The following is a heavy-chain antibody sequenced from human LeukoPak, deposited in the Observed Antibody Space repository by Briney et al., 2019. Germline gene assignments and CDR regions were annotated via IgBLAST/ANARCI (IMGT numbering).Heavy chain of an antibody. Sequence: GGSLRLSCAASGFTFSNFAMSWVRQAPGKGVERVSAIIGSGGSVYYADSVKGRFPISRDNAKTSLYLQMNSLRAEDTAVYYCARAPFSTPFDYWGQGTLVTVSS. V-gene: IGHV3-23*01. J-gene: IGHJ4*02. D-gene: IGHD1-1*01. CDR1: GFTFSNFA. CDR2: IIGSGGSV. CDR3: ARAPFSTPFDY.